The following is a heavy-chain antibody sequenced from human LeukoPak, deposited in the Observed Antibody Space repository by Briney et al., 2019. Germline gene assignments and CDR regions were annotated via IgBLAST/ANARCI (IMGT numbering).Heavy chain of an antibody. D-gene: IGHD5-18*01. CDR3: ARGGRGYSYPPTTFDY. CDR2: INPSGGST. CDR1: GYTFTSYY. J-gene: IGHJ4*02. Sequence: ASVKVSCKASGYTFTSYYMHWVRQAPGQGLEWMGIINPSGGSTSYAQKFQGRVTMTRDTSTSTVYMELSSLRSEDTAVYYCARGGRGYSYPPTTFDYWGQGTLVTVSS. V-gene: IGHV1-46*01.